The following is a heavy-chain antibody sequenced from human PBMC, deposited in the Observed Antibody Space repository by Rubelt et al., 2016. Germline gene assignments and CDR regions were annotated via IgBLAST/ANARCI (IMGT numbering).Heavy chain of an antibody. D-gene: IGHD5-12*01. J-gene: IGHJ4*02. Sequence: QVQLQQWGAGLLKPSETLSLTCAVYGGSFSGYYWSWIRQPPGKGLEWIGEINHSGSTNYNPSLKSRVPISVDTSKNQCSLKLSSVTAADTAVYYCARGSGYEVFDYWGQGTLVTVSS. CDR2: INHSGST. V-gene: IGHV4-34*01. CDR3: ARGSGYEVFDY. CDR1: GGSFSGYY.